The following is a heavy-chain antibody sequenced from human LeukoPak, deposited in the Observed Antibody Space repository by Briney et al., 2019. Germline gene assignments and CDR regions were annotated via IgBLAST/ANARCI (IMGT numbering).Heavy chain of an antibody. Sequence: SVKVSCKASGFTFTSSAVQWVRQARGQRLEWIGWIVVGSGNTNYAQKFQEGVTITRDMSTSTAYMELSSLRSEDTAVYYCAAEGGYCSSTSCYTFDYWGQGTLVTVSS. CDR1: GFTFTSSA. D-gene: IGHD2-2*02. V-gene: IGHV1-58*01. CDR3: AAEGGYCSSTSCYTFDY. CDR2: IVVGSGNT. J-gene: IGHJ4*02.